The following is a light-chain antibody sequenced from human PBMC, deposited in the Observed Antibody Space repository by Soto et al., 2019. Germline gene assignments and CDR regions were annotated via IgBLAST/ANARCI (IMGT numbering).Light chain of an antibody. CDR1: QSVLYSSNNKNY. CDR3: QQYYNTPPS. CDR2: WAS. Sequence: DIVMTQSPDSLAVSLGERATINCKSSQSVLYSSNNKNYLAWYQQKPGQPPKLLIYWASTRESGVPDRFRGSGSGTDFTLTISSLQAEDVAVCYCQQYYNTPPSFGPGTKVDI. V-gene: IGKV4-1*01. J-gene: IGKJ3*01.